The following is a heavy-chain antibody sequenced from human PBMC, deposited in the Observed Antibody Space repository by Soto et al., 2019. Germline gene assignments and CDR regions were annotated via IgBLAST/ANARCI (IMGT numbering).Heavy chain of an antibody. CDR1: GFTFSGYA. J-gene: IGHJ3*02. V-gene: IGHV3-30-3*01. CDR2: ISYDGSNK. CDR3: ARAFSTVTHEDAFDI. Sequence: PGGSLSLSCAASGFTFSGYAMHWVRQAPGKGLEWVAVISYDGSNKYYADSVKGRFTISRDNSKNTLYLQMNSLRAEDTAVYYCARAFSTVTHEDAFDIWGQGTMVTVSS. D-gene: IGHD4-17*01.